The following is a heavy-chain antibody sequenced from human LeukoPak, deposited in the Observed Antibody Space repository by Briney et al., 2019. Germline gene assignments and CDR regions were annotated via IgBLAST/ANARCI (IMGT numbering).Heavy chain of an antibody. Sequence: GGSLRLSCAAYGFTFSSYGMHWVRQAPGKGVEWVAVIWYDGSNKYYADSVKGRFTISRDNSKNTLYLQMNSLRAEDTAVYYCARVPGYSYGLGMDVWGQGTTVTVSS. D-gene: IGHD5-18*01. CDR1: GFTFSSYG. J-gene: IGHJ6*02. CDR2: IWYDGSNK. V-gene: IGHV3-33*01. CDR3: ARVPGYSYGLGMDV.